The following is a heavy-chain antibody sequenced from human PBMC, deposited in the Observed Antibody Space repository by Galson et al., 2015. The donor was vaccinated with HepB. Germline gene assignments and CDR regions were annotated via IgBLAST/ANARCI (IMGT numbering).Heavy chain of an antibody. CDR3: ARRGLPNSGDYEPYYFDY. CDR1: GGSISNGGYY. CDR2: IYYTGNT. Sequence: TLSLTCTVSGGSISNGGYYWSWIRQSPGKGLEWIGYIYYTGNTYFNPSLKSRVSISVDTPKNQFSLKLSSVTVADTAVYYCARRGLPNSGDYEPYYFDYWGQGALVTVSS. J-gene: IGHJ4*02. D-gene: IGHD4-17*01. V-gene: IGHV4-31*03.